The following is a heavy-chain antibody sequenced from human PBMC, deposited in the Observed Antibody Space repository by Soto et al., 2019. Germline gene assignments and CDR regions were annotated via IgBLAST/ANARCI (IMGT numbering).Heavy chain of an antibody. CDR3: ARNSSDSYGWLDP. J-gene: IGHJ5*02. CDR2: YNPYIAYG. CDR1: GYTFNNYT. Sequence: QVQLVQSGAEVKEPGASVKVSCKASGYTFNNYTISWVRQAPGQGLEWMVWYNPYIAYGQSAKNFQGRVSMTTDTSTNTAYMELKSLRSDDTATYYCARNSSDSYGWLDPWGQGTLVTVSS. D-gene: IGHD3-22*01. V-gene: IGHV1-18*04.